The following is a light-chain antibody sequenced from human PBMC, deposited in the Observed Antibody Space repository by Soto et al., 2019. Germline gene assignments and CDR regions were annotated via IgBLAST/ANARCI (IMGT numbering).Light chain of an antibody. CDR3: CSYAGTSYV. J-gene: IGLJ1*01. CDR2: EVN. Sequence: QSVLTQPASVSGSPGQSITISCTGTSSDVGSYDAVSWYQHHPGKVPKLMIYEVNKRPSGVSYRFSGSKSGNTASLTISGLLAEDEADYYCCSYAGTSYVFGSGTKVTVL. V-gene: IGLV2-23*02. CDR1: SSDVGSYDA.